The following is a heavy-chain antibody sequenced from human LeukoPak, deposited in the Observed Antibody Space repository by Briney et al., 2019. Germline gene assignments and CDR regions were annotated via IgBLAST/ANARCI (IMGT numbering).Heavy chain of an antibody. D-gene: IGHD4-17*01. CDR2: ISTYNGNT. J-gene: IGHJ5*02. CDR1: GYTFTSYG. V-gene: IGHV1-18*01. Sequence: ASVRVSCKASGYTFTSYGISWVRQAPGQGLEWMGWISTYNGNTNYAQKLQGRVTMTTDTSTNIAYMELRSLRSDDTAVYYCARAYASTVTSPWGQGTLVTVSS. CDR3: ARAYASTVTSP.